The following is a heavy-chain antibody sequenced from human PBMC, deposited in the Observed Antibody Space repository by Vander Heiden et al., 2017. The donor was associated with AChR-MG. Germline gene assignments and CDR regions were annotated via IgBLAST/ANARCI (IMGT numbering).Heavy chain of an antibody. CDR3: AKAGSYYDYYYYGMDV. J-gene: IGHJ6*02. V-gene: IGHV3-30*02. D-gene: IGHD1-26*01. Sequence: QVQLVESGGGVVQPGGSLRLSCAASGFTFSSYGMHWVRQAPGKGLEWVAFIRYDGSNKYYADSVKGRFTISRDNSKNTLYLQMNSLRAEDAAVYYCAKAGSYYDYYYYGMDVWGQGTTVTVSS. CDR2: IRYDGSNK. CDR1: GFTFSSYG.